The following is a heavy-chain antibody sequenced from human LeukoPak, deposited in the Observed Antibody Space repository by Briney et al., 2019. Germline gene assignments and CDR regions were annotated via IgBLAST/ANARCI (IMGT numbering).Heavy chain of an antibody. Sequence: ASVNVSCTVSGYTFTGYYMHWVRPAPGQGLWWMGWIKTNRGGTNYAKKFHGRDTMTRDLPISTAYMELSRLRSYDTAVDFLARYVGLCCYDLGANFDYWGQGTLVTVPS. CDR2: IKTNRGGT. J-gene: IGHJ4*02. CDR3: ARYVGLCCYDLGANFDY. V-gene: IGHV1-2*02. CDR1: GYTFTGYY. D-gene: IGHD5-12*01.